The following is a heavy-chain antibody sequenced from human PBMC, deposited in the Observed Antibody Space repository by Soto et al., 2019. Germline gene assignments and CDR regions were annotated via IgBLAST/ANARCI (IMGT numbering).Heavy chain of an antibody. D-gene: IGHD2-8*02. CDR2: IYPGDSDT. CDR1: GYSFTSYW. V-gene: IGHV5-51*01. J-gene: IGHJ3*02. CDR3: ARQSSLLAIAFDI. Sequence: GESLKIACKCSGYSFTSYWIGGVRQMPGKGLEWMGIIYPGDSDTRYSPSFQGQVTISADKSISTAYLQWSSLKASDTAMYYCARQSSLLAIAFDIWGQGTMVTVSS.